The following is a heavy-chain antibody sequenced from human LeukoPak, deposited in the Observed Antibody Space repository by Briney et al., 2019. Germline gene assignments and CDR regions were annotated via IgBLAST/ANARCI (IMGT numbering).Heavy chain of an antibody. CDR3: ARRAATLSFDNLFDP. V-gene: IGHV1-2*02. CDR2: INPNSGDT. J-gene: IGHJ5*02. CDR1: GFTFTDYY. D-gene: IGHD2-15*01. Sequence: ASVKVSCKASGFTFTDYYMHWVRQAPGQGLEWMGLINPNSGDTHYAQKFQGRVTMTRDTSISTAYMELSRLRSDDTAVYYCARRAATLSFDNLFDPWGQGTLVAVSS.